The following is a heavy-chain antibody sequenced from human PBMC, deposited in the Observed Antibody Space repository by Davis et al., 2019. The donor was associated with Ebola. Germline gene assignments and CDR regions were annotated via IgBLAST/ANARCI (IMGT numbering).Heavy chain of an antibody. CDR1: GFTFSTYW. D-gene: IGHD6-6*01. Sequence: GESLKISCAASGFTFSTYWMHWVRQAPGKGLEWVANIKQDGSEIHYVDSVKGRFTISRDNTKNSLYLQMNSLRAEDTAVYYCASHLGYSSSHIDYWGQGTVVTVSS. CDR3: ASHLGYSSSHIDY. V-gene: IGHV3-7*03. CDR2: IKQDGSEI. J-gene: IGHJ4*02.